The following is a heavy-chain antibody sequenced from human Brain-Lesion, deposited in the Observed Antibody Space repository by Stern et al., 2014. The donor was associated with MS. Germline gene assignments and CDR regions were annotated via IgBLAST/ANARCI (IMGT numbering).Heavy chain of an antibody. V-gene: IGHV4-39*01. Sequence: MQLVESGPGLVKPSETLSLTCTVSGGSISSSSYYWGWIRQPPGKGLEWIGGIYYRGSTYYNPSLKSRVTISMDTPQHQLSLLLSSVTAADTAVYFCAKLWLGELPESPFDYWGQGTLVTVSS. CDR3: AKLWLGELPESPFDY. CDR1: GGSISSSSYY. CDR2: IYYRGST. J-gene: IGHJ4*02. D-gene: IGHD3-10*01.